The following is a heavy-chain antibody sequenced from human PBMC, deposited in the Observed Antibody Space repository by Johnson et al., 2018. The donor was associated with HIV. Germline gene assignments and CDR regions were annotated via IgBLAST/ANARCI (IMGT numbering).Heavy chain of an antibody. J-gene: IGHJ3*02. CDR2: IRYAGSSQ. Sequence: HVQLLDSGGGVVQPGGSLRLSCAASGFTFIRYAMPWVRQAPGTGLEWVAFIRYAGSSQNCAKSVKGRFTISRDNSNNTLYLRMNSLRPEDTAMYYCAKDGLRLGVVSAFDIWGQGTMVTVSS. D-gene: IGHD3-3*01. V-gene: IGHV3-30*02. CDR1: GFTFIRYA. CDR3: AKDGLRLGVVSAFDI.